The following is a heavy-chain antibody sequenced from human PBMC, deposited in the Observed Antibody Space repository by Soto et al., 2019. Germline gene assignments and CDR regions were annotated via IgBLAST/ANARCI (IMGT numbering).Heavy chain of an antibody. CDR1: GGSFSGYY. CDR2: INHSGST. V-gene: IGHV4-34*01. Sequence: PSETLSLTCAVYGGSFSGYYWSWIRQPPGKGLEWIGEINHSGSTNYNPSLKSRVTISVDTSKNQFSLKLSFVTAADTAVYYCARALLYCSGGSCYRGAFDIWGQGTMVTVSS. J-gene: IGHJ3*02. D-gene: IGHD2-15*01. CDR3: ARALLYCSGGSCYRGAFDI.